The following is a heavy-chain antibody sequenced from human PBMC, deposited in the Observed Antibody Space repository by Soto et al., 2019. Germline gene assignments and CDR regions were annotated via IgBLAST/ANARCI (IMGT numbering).Heavy chain of an antibody. J-gene: IGHJ2*01. Sequence: SETLSLTCTVSGGSISSSSYYWGWIRQPPGKGLEWIGSIYYSGSTYYNPSLKSRVTISVDTSKNQFSLKLSSVTAADTAVYYCASLLYSYGYFDLWGRGTLVTVSS. CDR1: GGSISSSSYY. D-gene: IGHD3-3*01. CDR2: IYYSGST. V-gene: IGHV4-39*01. CDR3: ASLLYSYGYFDL.